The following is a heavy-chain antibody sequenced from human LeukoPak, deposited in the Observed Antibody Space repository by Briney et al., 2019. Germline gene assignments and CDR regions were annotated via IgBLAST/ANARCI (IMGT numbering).Heavy chain of an antibody. V-gene: IGHV4-39*07. CDR1: GGSISSSSYY. J-gene: IGHJ5*02. D-gene: IGHD1-26*01. Sequence: SETLSLTCTVSGGSISSSSYYWGWIRQPPGKGLEWIGSIYYSGSTYYNPSLKSRVTISVDTSKNQFSLKLSSVTAADTAVYYCARDRGSYYLEFGWFDPWGQGTLVTVSS. CDR2: IYYSGST. CDR3: ARDRGSYYLEFGWFDP.